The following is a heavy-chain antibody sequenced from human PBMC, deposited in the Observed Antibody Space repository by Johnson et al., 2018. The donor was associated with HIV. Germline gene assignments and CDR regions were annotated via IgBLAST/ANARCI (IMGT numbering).Heavy chain of an antibody. CDR3: ARGYCSGGICYPNDAFDI. D-gene: IGHD2-15*01. J-gene: IGHJ3*02. CDR2: ISINRDTT. V-gene: IGHV3-64*01. Sequence: EQLVESGGGLVQPGGSLRLSCAASGFIFSTAAMHWVRQAPGKGLEYVASISINRDTTYYARSVQDRFTISRDNSKNTLYLQMDSLRAEDMAIYYCARGYCSGGICYPNDAFDIWGQGTMVTVSS. CDR1: GFIFSTAA.